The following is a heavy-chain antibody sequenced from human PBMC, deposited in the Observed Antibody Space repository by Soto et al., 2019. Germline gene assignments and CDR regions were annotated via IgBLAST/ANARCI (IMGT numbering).Heavy chain of an antibody. J-gene: IGHJ3*02. V-gene: IGHV4-4*07. Sequence: SETLSLTCSVSGASITSHYWSWIRQSAGEGLQWIGRVYARGATNYNPSLKSRVTISVDTSKNQFSLKLSSVTAADTAVYYCATFGGVIGDAFDIWGQGTMVT. CDR3: ATFGGVIGDAFDI. CDR2: VYARGAT. D-gene: IGHD3-16*02. CDR1: GASITSHY.